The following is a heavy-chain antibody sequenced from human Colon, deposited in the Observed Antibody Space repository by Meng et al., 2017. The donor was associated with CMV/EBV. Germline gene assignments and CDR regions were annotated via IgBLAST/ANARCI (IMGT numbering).Heavy chain of an antibody. CDR3: ATVVRFPVGGHFYYHGMDV. V-gene: IGHV3-48*03. J-gene: IGHJ6*02. D-gene: IGHD3-3*01. Sequence: GGSLRLSCTASGFSFSGYEMNWVRQAPGKGLEWVSYISSSGSTIHYADSVKGRFTISRDNVKNSLYLHMNSLRAEDTAAYYCATVVRFPVGGHFYYHGMDVWGQGTTVTVSS. CDR2: ISSSGSTI. CDR1: GFSFSGYE.